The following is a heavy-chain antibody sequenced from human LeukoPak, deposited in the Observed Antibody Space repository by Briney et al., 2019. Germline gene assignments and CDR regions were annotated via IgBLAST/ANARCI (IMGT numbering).Heavy chain of an antibody. J-gene: IGHJ5*02. Sequence: PSETLSLTCTVSGGSISSYYWSWIRQPPGKGLEWIGYIYYSGSTNYNPSLKSRVTISVDTSKNQFSLKLSSVTAADTAVYYCARAFTIFGTWFDPWGQGTLVTVSS. D-gene: IGHD3-3*01. CDR2: IYYSGST. CDR1: GGSISSYY. CDR3: ARAFTIFGTWFDP. V-gene: IGHV4-59*12.